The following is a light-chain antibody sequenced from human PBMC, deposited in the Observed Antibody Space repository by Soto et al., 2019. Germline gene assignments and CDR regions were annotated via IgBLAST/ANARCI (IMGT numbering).Light chain of an antibody. CDR1: QSVNSN. CDR3: QQRSNWPPWT. Sequence: EIVLTQSPATLSLSPGERATLSCRASQSVNSNLAWYQQKPGQAPRLLIYDASNRATGIPARFSGSGSGTDFTLTISSLEPEDFAVYYCQQRSNWPPWTFGQGTKVEIK. CDR2: DAS. V-gene: IGKV3-11*01. J-gene: IGKJ1*01.